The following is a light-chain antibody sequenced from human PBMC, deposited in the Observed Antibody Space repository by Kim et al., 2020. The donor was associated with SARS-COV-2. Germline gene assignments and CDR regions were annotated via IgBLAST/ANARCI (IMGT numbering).Light chain of an antibody. V-gene: IGKV3-20*01. J-gene: IGKJ2*01. Sequence: EIVLTQSPGTLSLSPGEGATLSCRASQSVSSSYLAWYQQKPGQAPRLLIYGASSRATGIPDRFSGSGSGTDFTLTISRLEPEDFAVYYCQQYGTSPPYTFGQETKLEI. CDR1: QSVSSSY. CDR3: QQYGTSPPYT. CDR2: GAS.